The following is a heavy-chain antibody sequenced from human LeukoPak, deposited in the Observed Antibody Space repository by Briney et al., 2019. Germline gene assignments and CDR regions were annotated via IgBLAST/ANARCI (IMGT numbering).Heavy chain of an antibody. CDR1: GGSMSSYY. V-gene: IGHV4-59*08. CDR3: ARHVRQLDYFDY. D-gene: IGHD6-6*01. Sequence: ASETLSLTCTVSGGSMSSYYWNWIRQPPGKGLEWIGWIYNSGTTNYNPSLKSRVTISVDTSKNQFSLKLSSVTAADTAVYYCARHVRQLDYFDYWGQGTLVTVSS. CDR2: IYNSGTT. J-gene: IGHJ4*02.